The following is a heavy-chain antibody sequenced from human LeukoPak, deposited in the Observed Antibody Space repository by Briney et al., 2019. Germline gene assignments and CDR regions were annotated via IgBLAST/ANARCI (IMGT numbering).Heavy chain of an antibody. Sequence: SETLSLTCTVSGGSISSYYWSWIRQPPGKGLEWIGYIYYSGSTNYNPSLKSRVTISVDTSKNQFSLKLSSVTAADTAVYYCARDASNQLRYFDWLLSSNWFDPWGQGTLVTVSS. J-gene: IGHJ5*02. V-gene: IGHV4-59*01. CDR3: ARDASNQLRYFDWLLSSNWFDP. CDR2: IYYSGST. CDR1: GGSISSYY. D-gene: IGHD3-9*01.